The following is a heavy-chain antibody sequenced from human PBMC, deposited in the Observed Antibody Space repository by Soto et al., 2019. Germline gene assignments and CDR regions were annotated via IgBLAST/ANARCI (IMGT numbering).Heavy chain of an antibody. D-gene: IGHD3-10*01. Sequence: GGSLRLSCAASGFTFDDYAMHWVWQAPGKGLEWVSGISWNSGSIGYADSVKGRFTISRDNAKNSLYLQMNSLRAENTALYYCARLPLLWFGELRGYYYGMDVWGQGTTVTVSS. CDR1: GFTFDDYA. CDR2: ISWNSGSI. J-gene: IGHJ6*02. CDR3: ARLPLLWFGELRGYYYGMDV. V-gene: IGHV3-9*01.